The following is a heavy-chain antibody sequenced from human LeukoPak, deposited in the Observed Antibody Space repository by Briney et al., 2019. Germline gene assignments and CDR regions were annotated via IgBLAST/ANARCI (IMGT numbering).Heavy chain of an antibody. V-gene: IGHV4-61*02. Sequence: PSETLSLTCTVSGDSISSGDYYWSWIRQPAGKGLEWIGRISSSGSTNYNPSLKSRVTISVDTSKNQFSLKLSSVTAADTAVYYCAREAYSYGYPYFDYWGQGTLVTVSS. D-gene: IGHD5-18*01. J-gene: IGHJ4*02. CDR3: AREAYSYGYPYFDY. CDR2: ISSSGST. CDR1: GDSISSGDYY.